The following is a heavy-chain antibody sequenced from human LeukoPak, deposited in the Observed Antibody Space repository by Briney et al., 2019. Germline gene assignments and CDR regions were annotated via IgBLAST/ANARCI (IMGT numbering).Heavy chain of an antibody. CDR3: ASLRERSYYARGFDY. CDR1: GGSISSYY. J-gene: IGHJ4*02. D-gene: IGHD1-26*01. CDR2: IYYSGST. Sequence: SETLSLTCTVSGGSISSYYWGWIRQPPGKGLEWIGSIYYSGSTYYNPSLKSRVTISVDTSKNQFSLKLSSVTAADTAVYYCASLRERSYYARGFDYWGQGTLVTVSS. V-gene: IGHV4-39*01.